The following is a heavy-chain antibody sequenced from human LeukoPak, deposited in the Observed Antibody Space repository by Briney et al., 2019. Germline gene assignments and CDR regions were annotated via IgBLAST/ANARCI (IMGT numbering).Heavy chain of an antibody. J-gene: IGHJ5*02. V-gene: IGHV4-59*01. Sequence: SETLSLTCAVYGASFSGYCSSWIRLPPRGGLGWIGSIYYSGSTNYNPSLKSRVTISVDTSKNQFSLKLSSVTAADTAVYYCARDQSSGVRLRGFHGFDPWGQGTLVTVSS. CDR1: GASFSGYC. CDR2: IYYSGST. D-gene: IGHD6-19*01. CDR3: ARDQSSGVRLRGFHGFDP.